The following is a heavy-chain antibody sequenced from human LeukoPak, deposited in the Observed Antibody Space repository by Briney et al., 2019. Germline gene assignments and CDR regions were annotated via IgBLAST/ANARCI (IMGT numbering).Heavy chain of an antibody. CDR1: VYTFTGYY. CDR2: INPNSGGT. V-gene: IGHV1-2*02. CDR3: ARVVVVPAAIEPLGY. Sequence: ASVKVSCKASVYTFTGYYMHWVRQAPGQGLEWMGWINPNSGGTNYAQKFQGRVTMTRGTSISTACMELSRLRSDDTAVYYCARVVVVPAAIEPLGYWGQGTLVTVSS. D-gene: IGHD2-2*01. J-gene: IGHJ4*02.